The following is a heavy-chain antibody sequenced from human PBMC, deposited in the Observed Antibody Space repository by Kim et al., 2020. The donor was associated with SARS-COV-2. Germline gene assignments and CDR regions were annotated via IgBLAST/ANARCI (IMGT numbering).Heavy chain of an antibody. J-gene: IGHJ4*02. Sequence: GGSLRLSCAASGFTFSGSAMHWVRQASGKGLEWVGRIRSNVYSYATEYAASVKGRFTISRDDSKNTAYLQMNSLKTEDTAVYYCTPTGPTIPPYWGQGTLVTVSS. CDR2: IRSNVYSYAT. CDR1: GFTFSGSA. CDR3: TPTGPTIPPY. V-gene: IGHV3-73*01. D-gene: IGHD1-1*01.